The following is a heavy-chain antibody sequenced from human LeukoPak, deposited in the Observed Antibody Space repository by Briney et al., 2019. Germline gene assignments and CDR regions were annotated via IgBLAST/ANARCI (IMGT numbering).Heavy chain of an antibody. CDR1: GLTFSSYE. Sequence: PGGSLRLSCAASGLTFSSYEMNWVRQAPGKGLEWVSYISSSGSTIYYADSVKGRFTISRDNAKNSLYLQMNSVRAEDTAVYYCARDFDAFDIWGQGTMVTVSS. J-gene: IGHJ3*02. CDR2: ISSSGSTI. V-gene: IGHV3-48*03. CDR3: ARDFDAFDI.